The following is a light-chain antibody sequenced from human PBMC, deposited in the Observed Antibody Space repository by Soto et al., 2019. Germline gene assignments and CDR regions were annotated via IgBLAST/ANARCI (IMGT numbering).Light chain of an antibody. V-gene: IGKV3-15*01. J-gene: IGKJ5*01. CDR1: QSVSSN. CDR3: QQYDNWPIT. Sequence: EKVITQSPPTLSVSPGERATLSCRASQSVSSNLAWYQQKPGQAPRLLIYGASSRATDIPGRFSGSGSGTEFTLTISSLQSEDFAVYYCQQYDNWPITFGQGTRLEI. CDR2: GAS.